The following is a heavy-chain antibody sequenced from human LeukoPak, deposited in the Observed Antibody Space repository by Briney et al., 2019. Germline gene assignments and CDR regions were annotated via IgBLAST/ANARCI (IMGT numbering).Heavy chain of an antibody. CDR2: IHSGGST. CDR1: GASISSYY. J-gene: IGHJ5*02. Sequence: PSETLSLTCTVSGASISSYYWSWIRHPAGKGLEWIGRIHSGGSTTYNPSLKSRVTMSVGTSKDQFSLKLSSVNAADTAVYYCARDPSSWFDPWGQGTLVIVSS. CDR3: ARDPSSWFDP. V-gene: IGHV4-4*07.